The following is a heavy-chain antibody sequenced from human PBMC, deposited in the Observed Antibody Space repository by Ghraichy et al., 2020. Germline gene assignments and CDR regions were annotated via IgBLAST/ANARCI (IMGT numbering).Heavy chain of an antibody. D-gene: IGHD1-26*01. CDR3: ARMGGGATTNYDYFDY. V-gene: IGHV4-59*01. CDR1: GGSISSYY. J-gene: IGHJ4*02. Sequence: SETLSLTCTVSGGSISSYYWSWIRQPPGKGLEWIGYIYYSGSTNYNPSLKSRVTISVDTSKNQFSLKLSSVTAADTAVYYCARMGGGATTNYDYFDYWGQGTLVTVSS. CDR2: IYYSGST.